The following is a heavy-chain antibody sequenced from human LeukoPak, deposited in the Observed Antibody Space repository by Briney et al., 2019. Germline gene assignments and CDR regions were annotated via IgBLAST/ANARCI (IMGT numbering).Heavy chain of an antibody. V-gene: IGHV3-30*18. Sequence: PGRSLRLSCAASGFTFSSYGMHWVRQAPGKGLEWVAVISYDGSNKYYADSVKGRFTISRDNSKNTLYLQMNSLRAEDTAVYYCAKNRVTMVRGVNYYGMDVWGKGTTATVSS. CDR3: AKNRVTMVRGVNYYGMDV. D-gene: IGHD3-10*01. CDR2: ISYDGSNK. J-gene: IGHJ6*04. CDR1: GFTFSSYG.